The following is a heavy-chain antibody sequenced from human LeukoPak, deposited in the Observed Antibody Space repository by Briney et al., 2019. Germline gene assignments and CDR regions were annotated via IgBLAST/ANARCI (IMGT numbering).Heavy chain of an antibody. Sequence: GGSLRLSCLAYAFTFWNYAMSWVRQAPGKGLQWVSQISGTGGATWYAGFARDRYTISRDNSKKTLYLQMSGLRVEDTAMYYCVKDPRDTYGTNWFVSWGQGTLLSVSS. CDR1: AFTFWNYA. J-gene: IGHJ5*01. V-gene: IGHV3-23*01. CDR3: VKDPRDTYGTNWFVS. CDR2: ISGTGGAT. D-gene: IGHD2-21*01.